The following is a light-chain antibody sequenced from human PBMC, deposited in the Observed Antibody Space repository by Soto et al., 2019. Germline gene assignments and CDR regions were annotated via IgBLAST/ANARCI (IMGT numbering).Light chain of an antibody. CDR2: DAS. V-gene: IGKV3-11*01. Sequence: EIVLTQSPGTLSLSAGERVTISCRASQRVISSSLACYQQRPGQAPRLIFFDASNRATGIPARFSGGGSCTDLTLTISSLETEDFAVYYCHQRSNWPPWTFGQGTKVDIK. CDR1: QRVISSS. CDR3: HQRSNWPPWT. J-gene: IGKJ1*01.